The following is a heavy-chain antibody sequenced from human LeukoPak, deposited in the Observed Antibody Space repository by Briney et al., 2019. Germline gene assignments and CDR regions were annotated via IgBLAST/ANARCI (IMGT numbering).Heavy chain of an antibody. V-gene: IGHV3-23*01. CDR3: AKPLGHAGSFNYPYFDF. CDR2: ISGSGGSS. D-gene: IGHD5-24*01. CDR1: GFTFTNYA. Sequence: GGSLRLSCAASGFTFTNYAMNWVRQAPGKGLEWVSPISGSGGSSSYADSVRGRFTISRDDSHNMLYLQMNSLRAEDTAVYDCAKPLGHAGSFNYPYFDFWGQGTLVTVSS. J-gene: IGHJ4*02.